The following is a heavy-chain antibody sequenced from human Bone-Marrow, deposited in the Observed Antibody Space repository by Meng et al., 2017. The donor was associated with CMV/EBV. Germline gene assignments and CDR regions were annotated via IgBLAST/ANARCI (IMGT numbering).Heavy chain of an antibody. V-gene: IGHV1-2*02. D-gene: IGHD6-6*01. CDR3: ARTRVEYSSSSSSNYYYYGMDV. Sequence: ASVKVSCKASEYTFIDHHMHWVRQAPGQGLEWLGWINPNGGATNYAQKFQGRVTMTRDTSISTAYMELSRLRSDDTAVYYCARTRVEYSSSSSSNYYYYGMDVWGQGTTVPVSS. CDR2: INPNGGAT. J-gene: IGHJ6*02. CDR1: EYTFIDHH.